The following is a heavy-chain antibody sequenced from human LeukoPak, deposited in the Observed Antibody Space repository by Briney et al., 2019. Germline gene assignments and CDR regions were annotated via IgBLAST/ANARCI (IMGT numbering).Heavy chain of an antibody. CDR2: IWYDGSNK. V-gene: IGHV3-33*01. CDR1: GFTFSTYG. J-gene: IGHJ3*02. CDR3: ARAVGPFDI. Sequence: GGSLRLSCAASGFTFSTYGMHWVRQAPGKGLEWVAVIWYDGSNKYYADSVKGRFTISRDNSKNTLSLQMNSLRAEDTAVYYCARAVGPFDIWGLGTMVTVSS.